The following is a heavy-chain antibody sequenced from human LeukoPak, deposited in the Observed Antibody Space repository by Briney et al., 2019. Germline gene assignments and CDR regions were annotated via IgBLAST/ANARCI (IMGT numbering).Heavy chain of an antibody. D-gene: IGHD3-3*01. CDR3: ARSYDTNFDY. CDR1: GGSIRSYY. J-gene: IGHJ4*02. V-gene: IGHV4-59*01. CDR2: IYFSGST. Sequence: SETLSLTCTVSGGSIRSYYWSWIRQPPGKGLEWIGYIYFSGSTSYNPSLKSRVTISVDRSKNQFSLKLSSVAAADTAVYYCARSYDTNFDYWGQGTLVTVSS.